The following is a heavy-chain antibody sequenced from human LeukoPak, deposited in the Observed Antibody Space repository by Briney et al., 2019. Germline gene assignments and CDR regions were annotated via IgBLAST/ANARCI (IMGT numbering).Heavy chain of an antibody. D-gene: IGHD2-2*01. CDR1: GGSVSSYY. CDR3: ARRYCSSTSCHFDY. V-gene: IGHV4-4*09. Sequence: ASETLSLTCTVSGGSVSSYYWSWIRQPPGKGLEWIGYIYTSGSTNYNPSLKSRVTISVDTSKNQFSLKLSSVTAADTAVYYCARRYCSSTSCHFDYWGQGTLVTVSS. J-gene: IGHJ4*02. CDR2: IYTSGST.